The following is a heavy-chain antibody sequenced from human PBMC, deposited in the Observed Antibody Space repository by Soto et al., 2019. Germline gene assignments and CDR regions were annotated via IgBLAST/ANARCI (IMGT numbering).Heavy chain of an antibody. J-gene: IGHJ6*02. V-gene: IGHV1-69*13. Sequence: SVKVSCKASGGTFSSYAISWVRQAPGQGLEWMGGIIPIFGTANYAQKFQGRVTITADESTSTAYMELSSLRSEDTAVYYCASGVQNSGYEYYLGPDDYYYGMDVWGQGTTVTVSS. CDR2: IIPIFGTA. CDR3: ASGVQNSGYEYYLGPDDYYYGMDV. CDR1: GGTFSSYA. D-gene: IGHD5-12*01.